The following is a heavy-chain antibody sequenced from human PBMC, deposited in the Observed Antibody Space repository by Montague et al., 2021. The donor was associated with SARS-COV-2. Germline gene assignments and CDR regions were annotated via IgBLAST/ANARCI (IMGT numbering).Heavy chain of an antibody. CDR3: ARQGSGRDYNWFDP. V-gene: IGHV4-61*01. CDR2: IYYTGSR. D-gene: IGHD1-26*01. J-gene: IGHJ5*02. Sequence: SETLSLTCTVSGDSVSRGSSYWSCIRQPPGKGLEWIGYIYYTGSRKYTSSLKSRATISVDTSKNQFSLKLSSVTAADTAVYYCARQGSGRDYNWFDPWGQGTLVTVSS. CDR1: GDSVSRGSSY.